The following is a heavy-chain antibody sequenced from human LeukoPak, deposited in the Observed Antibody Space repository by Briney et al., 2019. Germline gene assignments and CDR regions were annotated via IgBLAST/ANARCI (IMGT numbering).Heavy chain of an antibody. Sequence: ASVKVSCKASGYTFTNYGISWVRQAPGQGLEWMGWISAYNGHTNYAQKFQGRVTMTTDTSTSTAYMDLRSLRSDDTAVYYCARDLMTTLTTSFDYWGQGTVVTVSS. CDR2: ISAYNGHT. J-gene: IGHJ4*02. CDR3: ARDLMTTLTTSFDY. CDR1: GYTFTNYG. V-gene: IGHV1-18*01. D-gene: IGHD4-17*01.